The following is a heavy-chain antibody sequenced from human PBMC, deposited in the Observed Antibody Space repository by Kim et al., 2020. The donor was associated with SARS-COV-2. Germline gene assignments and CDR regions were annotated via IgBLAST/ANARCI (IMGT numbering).Heavy chain of an antibody. J-gene: IGHJ4*02. Sequence: SETLSLTCAVYGGSFSGYYWSWIRQPPGKGLEWIGEINHSGSTNYNPSLKSRVTISVDTSKNQFSLKLSSVTAADTAVYYCARGPHSSGYPFESGFWGQGTLVTVSS. CDR3: ARGPHSSGYPFESGF. CDR2: INHSGST. CDR1: GGSFSGYY. V-gene: IGHV4-34*01. D-gene: IGHD3-22*01.